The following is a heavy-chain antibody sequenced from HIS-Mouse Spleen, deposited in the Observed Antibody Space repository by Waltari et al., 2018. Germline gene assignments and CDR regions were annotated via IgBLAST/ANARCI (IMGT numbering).Heavy chain of an antibody. Sequence: EVQLVESGGGLVQPGGSLRLSCAASGFTFSSYWTRWVRQAPGKGLEWVANIKQDGSEKYYVDSVKGRFTISRDNAKNSLYLQMNSLRAEDTAVYYCAREGDSGSYFDYWGQGTLVTVSS. CDR1: GFTFSSYW. V-gene: IGHV3-7*01. CDR2: IKQDGSEK. CDR3: AREGDSGSYFDY. J-gene: IGHJ4*02. D-gene: IGHD1-26*01.